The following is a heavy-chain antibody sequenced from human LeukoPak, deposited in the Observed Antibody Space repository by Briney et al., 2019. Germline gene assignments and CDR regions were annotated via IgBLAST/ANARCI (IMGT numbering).Heavy chain of an antibody. V-gene: IGHV3-33*01. Sequence: GGSLRLSCAASGFTFSSYGIHWVRQAPGKGLEWVAVIWYDGSNKYYADSVKGRFTISRDNSKNTLYLQMNSLRAEDTAVYYCAGYSSGWYYCGMDVWGKGTTVTVSS. J-gene: IGHJ6*04. D-gene: IGHD6-19*01. CDR3: AGYSSGWYYCGMDV. CDR2: IWYDGSNK. CDR1: GFTFSSYG.